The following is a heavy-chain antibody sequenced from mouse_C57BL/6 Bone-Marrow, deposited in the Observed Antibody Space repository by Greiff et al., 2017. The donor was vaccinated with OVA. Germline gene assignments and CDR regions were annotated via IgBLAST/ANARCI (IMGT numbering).Heavy chain of an antibody. CDR2: IDPSDSYT. CDR1: GYTFTSYW. J-gene: IGHJ1*03. V-gene: IGHV1-69*01. CDR3: ARWDYGSSYWYFDV. Sequence: QVQLQQPGAELVMPGASVKLSCKASGYTFTSYWMHWVKQRPGQGLEWIGEIDPSDSYTTYNQKFKGKSTLTVDKSSSTAYMQLSSLTSEDVAVYDCARWDYGSSYWYFDVWGTGTTVTVSS. D-gene: IGHD1-1*01.